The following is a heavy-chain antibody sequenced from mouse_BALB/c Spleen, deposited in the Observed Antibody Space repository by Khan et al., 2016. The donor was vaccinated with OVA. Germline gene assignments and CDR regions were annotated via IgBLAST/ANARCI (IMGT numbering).Heavy chain of an antibody. CDR1: GYTFSTYW. CDR3: TRLGSYYGNTFVF. V-gene: IGHV1-7*01. J-gene: IGHJ2*01. Sequence: QVQLKESGAELAKPGASVKMSCKASGYTFSTYWMHWVKQRPGQGLEWIGYFNPSTDYADFNQKFKDKATLTEDKSSSTAFMQLSSLTSEDSAVSYCTRLGSYYGNTFVFWGQGTTLTVSS. D-gene: IGHD1-1*01. CDR2: FNPSTDYA.